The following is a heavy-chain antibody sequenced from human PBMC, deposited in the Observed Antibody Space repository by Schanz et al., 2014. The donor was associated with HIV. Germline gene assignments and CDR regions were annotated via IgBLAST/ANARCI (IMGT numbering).Heavy chain of an antibody. J-gene: IGHJ4*02. CDR1: GGSFSGHY. V-gene: IGHV4-34*01. D-gene: IGHD3-3*01. CDR3: ARGTDDFPPDS. CDR2: IYQSGGT. Sequence: QVQVQQTGAGLLKPSETLTLTCVVYGGSFSGHYWSWIRQSPGKGLEWIGEIYQSGGTDYSPSFKSRIPMSVDTSNNQVSLNLRSVTAADTGVYYCARGTDDFPPDSWGQGTQVIVSS.